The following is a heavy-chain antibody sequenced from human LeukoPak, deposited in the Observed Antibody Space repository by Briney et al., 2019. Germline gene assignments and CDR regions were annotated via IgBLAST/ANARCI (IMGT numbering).Heavy chain of an antibody. J-gene: IGHJ5*02. CDR2: FYYSGST. D-gene: IGHD6-19*01. V-gene: IGHV4-59*01. Sequence: SETLSLTCTVSGXSISSYYGSWIRQPPGKGLEWIVHFYYSGSTNYNPSLKSRVTISVDTSKNQFSLKLSSVTAADTAVYYCARETVPAITYSSGFGWFDPWGQGTLVTVSS. CDR1: GXSISSYY. CDR3: ARETVPAITYSSGFGWFDP.